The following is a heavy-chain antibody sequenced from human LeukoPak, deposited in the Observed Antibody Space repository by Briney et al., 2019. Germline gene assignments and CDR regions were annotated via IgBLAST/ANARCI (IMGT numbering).Heavy chain of an antibody. Sequence: GGSLRLSCAASGFSFRTNWMNWVRQAPGKGLEWVSSISSSSSYIYYADSVKGRFTISRDNAKNSLYLQMNSLRAEDTAVYYCASENYCGGDCYSENFDYWGQGTLVTVSS. D-gene: IGHD2-21*02. V-gene: IGHV3-21*01. CDR2: ISSSSSYI. CDR3: ASENYCGGDCYSENFDY. J-gene: IGHJ4*02. CDR1: GFSFRTNW.